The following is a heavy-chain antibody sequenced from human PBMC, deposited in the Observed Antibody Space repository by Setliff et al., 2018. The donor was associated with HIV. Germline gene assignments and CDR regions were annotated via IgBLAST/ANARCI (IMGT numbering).Heavy chain of an antibody. V-gene: IGHV1-3*04. D-gene: IGHD5-12*01. Sequence: GASVKVSCKASGYSFASHSLHWVRQAPGQGLEWMGWINTGNGNTKYSQKFRDRVTITRDTSANTGYMELSGLRSEETAVYYCARDRVPKRGYTYREPDFDSWGQGTLVTVSS. J-gene: IGHJ5*01. CDR3: ARDRVPKRGYTYREPDFDS. CDR1: GYSFASHS. CDR2: INTGNGNT.